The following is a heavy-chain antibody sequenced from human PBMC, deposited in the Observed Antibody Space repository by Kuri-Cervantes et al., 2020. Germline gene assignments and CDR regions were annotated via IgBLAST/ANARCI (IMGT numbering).Heavy chain of an antibody. CDR3: ARDSSTYENSGYFDY. Sequence: GGSLRLSCAASGFTFDDYGMSWVRQAPGKGLEWVFGINWNGGSTGYADSVKGRFTISRDNAKKSLYLQMNSLRAEDTALYYCARDSSTYENSGYFDYWGQGTLVTVSS. CDR1: GFTFDDYG. CDR2: INWNGGST. V-gene: IGHV3-20*04. J-gene: IGHJ4*02. D-gene: IGHD3-22*01.